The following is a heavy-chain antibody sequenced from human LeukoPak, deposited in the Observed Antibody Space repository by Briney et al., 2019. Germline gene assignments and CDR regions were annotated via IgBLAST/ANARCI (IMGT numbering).Heavy chain of an antibody. Sequence: KPPETLSLTCTVSGGSISSYYWSWIRQSAGKGLEWIGRIYSSGSTNYNPSLRRRVTMSIDTSKNQFSLNLSSVTAADTAMYYCAKGGSSWYNWFDPWGQGTLVTVSS. CDR3: AKGGSSWYNWFDP. CDR2: IYSSGST. J-gene: IGHJ5*02. CDR1: GGSISSYY. V-gene: IGHV4-4*07. D-gene: IGHD6-13*01.